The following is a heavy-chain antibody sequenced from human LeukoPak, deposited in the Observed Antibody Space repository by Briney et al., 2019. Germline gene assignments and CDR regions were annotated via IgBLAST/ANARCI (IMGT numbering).Heavy chain of an antibody. J-gene: IGHJ4*02. CDR2: IKQDGGEK. Sequence: GRSLRLSCAASGFTFSAYWMSWVRQAPGKGLEWVAHIKQDGGEKNNVDSVRGRFTISRDNAKISLYLQMNSLRAEDTAVYYCARAGYTYGTLYFWGQGTLVTVSS. D-gene: IGHD5-18*01. V-gene: IGHV3-7*01. CDR3: ARAGYTYGTLYF. CDR1: GFTFSAYW.